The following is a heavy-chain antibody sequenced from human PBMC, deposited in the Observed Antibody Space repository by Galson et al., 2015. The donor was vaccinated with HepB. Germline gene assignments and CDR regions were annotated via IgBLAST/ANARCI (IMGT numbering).Heavy chain of an antibody. Sequence: QSGAEVKKPGESLRISCKGSGYSFTSYWISWVRQMPGKGLEWMGRIDPSDSYTNYSPSFQGHVTISADKSISTAYLQWSSLKASDTAMYYCARRRGYSGPISENAFDIWGQGTMVTVSS. CDR3: ARRRGYSGPISENAFDI. J-gene: IGHJ3*02. V-gene: IGHV5-10-1*01. CDR1: GYSFTSYW. CDR2: IDPSDSYT. D-gene: IGHD5-12*01.